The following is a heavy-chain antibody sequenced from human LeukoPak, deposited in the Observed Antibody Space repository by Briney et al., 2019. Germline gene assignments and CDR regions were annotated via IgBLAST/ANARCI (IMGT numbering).Heavy chain of an antibody. V-gene: IGHV1-69*06. J-gene: IGHJ6*04. CDR2: IIPIFGTA. CDR1: GGTFSSYA. CDR3: ASGPYYYYGTDV. Sequence: SVKVSCKASGGTFSSYAISWVRQAPGQGLEWMGGIIPIFGTANYAQKFQGRVTITADKSTSTAYMELSSLRSEDTAVYYCASGPYYYYGTDVWGKGTTVTVSS.